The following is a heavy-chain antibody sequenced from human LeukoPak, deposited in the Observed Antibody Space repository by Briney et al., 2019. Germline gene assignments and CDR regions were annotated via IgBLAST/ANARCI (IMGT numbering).Heavy chain of an antibody. V-gene: IGHV4-34*01. CDR1: GGSFSGYY. CDR3: ARGRVQYYFGSGSQGWFDP. CDR2: INHSGST. Sequence: PSETLSLTCAPYGGSFSGYYWNWIRQSPGMGLEWIGEINHSGSTNYNPPLKIRVTISVDTPKNQLPLRLTSVTAADTAEYYCARGRVQYYFGSGSQGWFDPWGQGTLVTVSS. D-gene: IGHD3-10*01. J-gene: IGHJ5*02.